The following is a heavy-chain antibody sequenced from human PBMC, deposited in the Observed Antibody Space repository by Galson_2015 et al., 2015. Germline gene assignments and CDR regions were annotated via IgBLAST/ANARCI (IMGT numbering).Heavy chain of an antibody. J-gene: IGHJ6*02. V-gene: IGHV1-18*01. D-gene: IGHD3-22*01. Sequence: SVKVSCKASGYTFTSYGISWVRQAPGQGLEWMGWISAYNGNKNYAQKLQGRVTMTTDTSTSTAYMELRSLRSDDTAVYYCARVPHYYDSSGPHYGMDVWGQGTTVTVSS. CDR1: GYTFTSYG. CDR2: ISAYNGNK. CDR3: ARVPHYYDSSGPHYGMDV.